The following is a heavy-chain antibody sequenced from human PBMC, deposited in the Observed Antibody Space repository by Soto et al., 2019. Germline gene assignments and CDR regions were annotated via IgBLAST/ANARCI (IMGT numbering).Heavy chain of an antibody. CDR1: GFTFDDYA. V-gene: IGHV3-9*01. CDR3: VKDESMNCYRAHFRY. J-gene: IGHJ1*01. Sequence: GGSLRLSCAASGFTFDDYAMHWVRQVPGKGLEWVSGINRNSGNIDYADSVKGRFAISRDNAKNSLHLQMNSLRAEDTAFYYCVKDESMNCYRAHFRYWGQGTLVTVSS. D-gene: IGHD1-1*01. CDR2: INRNSGNI.